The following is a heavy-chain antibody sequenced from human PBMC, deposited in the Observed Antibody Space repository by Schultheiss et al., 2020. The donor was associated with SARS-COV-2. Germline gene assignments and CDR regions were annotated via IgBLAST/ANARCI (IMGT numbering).Heavy chain of an antibody. D-gene: IGHD3-16*01. CDR2: IYYSGST. J-gene: IGHJ6*03. CDR3: ARVGLRSDYGEDMDV. CDR1: GGSISSYY. Sequence: SETLSLTCTVSGGSISSYYWSWIRQPPGKGLEWIGSIYYSGSTNYNPSLKSRVTISVDTSKNQFSLKLSSVTAADTAVYYCARVGLRSDYGEDMDVWGKGTTVTVSS. V-gene: IGHV4-59*12.